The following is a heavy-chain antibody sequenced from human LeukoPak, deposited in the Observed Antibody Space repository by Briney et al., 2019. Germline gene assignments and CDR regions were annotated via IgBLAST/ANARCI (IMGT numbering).Heavy chain of an antibody. CDR3: ANDLGWIQLNLG. J-gene: IGHJ4*02. CDR1: GFTFSSYS. CDR2: ISSSSSTI. D-gene: IGHD5-18*01. V-gene: IGHV3-48*01. Sequence: SGGSLRLSCAASGFTFSSYSMNWVRQAPGKGLEWVSYISSSSSTIYYADSVKGRFTISRDNAKNSLYLQMNSLRAEDTAVYYCANDLGWIQLNLGRGQGTLVTVSS.